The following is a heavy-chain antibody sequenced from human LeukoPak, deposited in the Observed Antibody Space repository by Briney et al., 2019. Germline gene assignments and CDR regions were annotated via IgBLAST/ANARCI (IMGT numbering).Heavy chain of an antibody. V-gene: IGHV3-64*01. CDR1: GFSFSKFA. CDR2: ISYNGDGT. D-gene: IGHD3-3*02. J-gene: IGHJ6*03. CDR3: ARGHFWSGYAYQDYFYYMDV. Sequence: GGSLRLSCAASGFSFSKFAMHWVRQAPGRGLESVSGISYNGDGTYYANSVKGRFTISRDNSKKTLYLQVGSLRVEDMGVYYCARGHFWSGYAYQDYFYYMDVWGKGTAVTVSS.